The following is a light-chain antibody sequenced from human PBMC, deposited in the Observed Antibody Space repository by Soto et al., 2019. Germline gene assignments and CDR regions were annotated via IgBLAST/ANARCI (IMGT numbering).Light chain of an antibody. CDR2: EVS. CDR3: SSYTSSSTYV. J-gene: IGLJ1*01. CDR1: SSDVGGYNR. Sequence: QSVLTQPPSVSGSPGQSVTISCPGTSSDVGGYNRVSWYRQPPGTAPKLMIYEVSSRPSGVPDRFSGSKSGNTASLTISGLQAEDEADYYCSSYTSSSTYVFGTGTKVTVL. V-gene: IGLV2-18*02.